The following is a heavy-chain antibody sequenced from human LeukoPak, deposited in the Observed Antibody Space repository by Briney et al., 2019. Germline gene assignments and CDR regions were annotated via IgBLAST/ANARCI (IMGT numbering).Heavy chain of an antibody. J-gene: IGHJ3*01. CDR3: TRSFDF. CDR2: ISSSGSTI. Sequence: PGGSLRLSCAASGFSFSSFDMNWVRQAPGRGLEWVSYISSSGSTIYYADSVKGRFTISRDNAKNSLSLEMNSLRAEDAAAYHCTRSFDFWGQGTMVTVSP. CDR1: GFSFSSFD. V-gene: IGHV3-48*03.